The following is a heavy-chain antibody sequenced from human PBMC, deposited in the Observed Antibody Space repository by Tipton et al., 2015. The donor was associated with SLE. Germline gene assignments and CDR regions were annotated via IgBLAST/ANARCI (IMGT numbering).Heavy chain of an antibody. CDR2: IYYSGST. CDR1: GGSISSYY. Sequence: TLSLTCTVSGGSISSYYWSWIRQPPGKGLEWIGYIYYSGSTNYNPSLKSRVTISVDTSKNQFSLKLSSVTAADTAGYYFARGMGWGDAFDIWGQGTMVTVSS. CDR3: ARGMGWGDAFDI. J-gene: IGHJ3*02. V-gene: IGHV4-59*01. D-gene: IGHD7-27*01.